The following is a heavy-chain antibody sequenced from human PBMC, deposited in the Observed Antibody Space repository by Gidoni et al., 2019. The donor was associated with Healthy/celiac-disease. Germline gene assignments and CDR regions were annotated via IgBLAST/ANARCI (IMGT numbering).Heavy chain of an antibody. CDR3: AGSIVATIGGYYYYGMDV. Sequence: QVQLVQSGAEVKKPGASVKVSCKASGSTFTSYGISWVRQAPGQGLEWMGWISAYNGNTNYAQKLQGRVTMTTDTSTSTAYMELRSLRSDDTAVYYCAGSIVATIGGYYYYGMDVWGQGTTVTVSS. D-gene: IGHD5-12*01. CDR1: GSTFTSYG. CDR2: ISAYNGNT. J-gene: IGHJ6*02. V-gene: IGHV1-18*01.